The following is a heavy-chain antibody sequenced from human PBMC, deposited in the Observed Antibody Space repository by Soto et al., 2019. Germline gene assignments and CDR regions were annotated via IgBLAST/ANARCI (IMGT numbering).Heavy chain of an antibody. D-gene: IGHD5-12*01. J-gene: IGHJ4*02. CDR3: ARGRNTINN. Sequence: QVQLVQSGAEVKKPGASVKVSCTASGYTFTGYFIHWVRQAPGQGLEWMGWINPNSGGTNYAQTFQGWVTMTRDTSINTAYMELSRLRSDDTAVYFCARGRNTINNWGQGTLDTVSS. CDR1: GYTFTGYF. CDR2: INPNSGGT. V-gene: IGHV1-2*04.